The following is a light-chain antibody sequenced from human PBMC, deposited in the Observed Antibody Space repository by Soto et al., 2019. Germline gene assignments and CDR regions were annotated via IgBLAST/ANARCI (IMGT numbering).Light chain of an antibody. V-gene: IGLV2-14*01. CDR2: EVS. CDR1: CSDVGGYNY. J-gene: IGLJ1*01. CDR3: SSYTSSSTL. Sequence: QSALTQPASVSGSPGQSITISCTGTCSDVGGYNYVSWYQQHPGKAPKLMIYEVSNRPSGVSNRFSGSKSGNTASLTISGLQAEDEADYYCSSYTSSSTLFGTGTQLTVL.